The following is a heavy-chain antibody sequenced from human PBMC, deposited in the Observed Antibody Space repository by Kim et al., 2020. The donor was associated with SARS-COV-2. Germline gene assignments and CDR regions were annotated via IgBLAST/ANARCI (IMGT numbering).Heavy chain of an antibody. Sequence: YYNPSLKSRVTISVDTSKNQFSLKLSSVTAADTAVYYCAGGDSYGSGFDYWGQGTLVTVSS. V-gene: IGHV4-31*02. CDR3: AGGDSYGSGFDY. D-gene: IGHD5-18*01. J-gene: IGHJ4*02.